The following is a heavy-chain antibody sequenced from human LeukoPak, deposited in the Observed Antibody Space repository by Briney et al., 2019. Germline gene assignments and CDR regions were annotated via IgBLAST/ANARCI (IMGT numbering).Heavy chain of an antibody. CDR1: GGSISSGSYY. D-gene: IGHD6-13*01. J-gene: IGHJ4*02. Sequence: SETLSLTCTVSGGSISSGSYYWSWIRQPAGKGLEWIGRIYASGSTNYNPSLKSRVTISVDTSKNQFSLKLSSVTAADTAVYYCARASQQLVSDYWGQGTLVTVSS. CDR3: ARASQQLVSDY. CDR2: IYASGST. V-gene: IGHV4-61*02.